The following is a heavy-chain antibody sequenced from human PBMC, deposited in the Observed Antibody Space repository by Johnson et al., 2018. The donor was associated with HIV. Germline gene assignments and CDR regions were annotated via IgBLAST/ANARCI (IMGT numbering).Heavy chain of an antibody. CDR1: GFTFSSYG. CDR3: ARDLSEGELGHDFDI. J-gene: IGHJ3*02. V-gene: IGHV3-33*01. CDR2: IWYDGTNK. Sequence: QVQLVESGGGVVQPGGSLRLSCAASGFTFSSYGMHWVRQAPGKGLEWVALIWYDGTNKYYADSVNGRFTISRDNSKNTLYLQMNSLRAEDTAVYYGARDLSEGELGHDFDIWGQGTMVTVSS. D-gene: IGHD1-26*01.